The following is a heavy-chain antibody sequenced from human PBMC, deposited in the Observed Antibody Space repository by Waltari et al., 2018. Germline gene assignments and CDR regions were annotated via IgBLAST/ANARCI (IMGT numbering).Heavy chain of an antibody. CDR1: GGSFSGYY. Sequence: QVQLQQWGAGLLKPSETLSLTCAVYGGSFSGYYWSWIRQPPGKGLEWIGEINHSGSTNSNPSLKSRVTISVDTSKNQFSLKLSSVTAADTAVYYCARGCRGRRYFDYWGQGTLVTVSS. CDR3: ARGCRGRRYFDY. V-gene: IGHV4-34*01. D-gene: IGHD2-15*01. CDR2: INHSGST. J-gene: IGHJ4*02.